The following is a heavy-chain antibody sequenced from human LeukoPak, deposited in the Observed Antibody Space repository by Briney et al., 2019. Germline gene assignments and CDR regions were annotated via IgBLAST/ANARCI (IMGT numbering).Heavy chain of an antibody. J-gene: IGHJ6*03. D-gene: IGHD3-10*01. V-gene: IGHV4-59*01. CDR3: ARDRGFGESDYYYYYMDV. Sequence: SETLSLTCTVSGGSISSYYWSWIRQPPGKGLEWIGYIYYSGSTNYNPSLKGRVTISVDTSKNQFSLKLSSVTAADTAVYYCARDRGFGESDYYYYYMDVWGKGTTVTISS. CDR1: GGSISSYY. CDR2: IYYSGST.